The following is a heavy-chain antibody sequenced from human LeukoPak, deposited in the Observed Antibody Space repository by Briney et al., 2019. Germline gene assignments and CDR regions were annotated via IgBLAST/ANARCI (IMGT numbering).Heavy chain of an antibody. CDR3: ATTFTGNYYGSGNP. J-gene: IGHJ5*02. Sequence: ASVKVSCKASGYTFTGYYMHWVRQAPGQGLEWMGWSNPNSGGTNYAQKFQGRVTMTRDTSISTAYMELSRLRSDDTAVYYCATTFTGNYYGSGNPWGQGTLVTVSS. V-gene: IGHV1-2*02. D-gene: IGHD3-10*01. CDR2: SNPNSGGT. CDR1: GYTFTGYY.